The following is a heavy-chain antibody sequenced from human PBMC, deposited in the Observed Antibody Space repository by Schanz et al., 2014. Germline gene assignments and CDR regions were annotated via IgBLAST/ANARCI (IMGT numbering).Heavy chain of an antibody. J-gene: IGHJ3*01. CDR1: GFTFSDHW. Sequence: EVQLVESGGALVQPGGSLRLSCSASGFTFSDHWMSWVRQAPGKGLVWVSRTSHDGSFTTFADSVKGRFTISRDNAKNSLYLQLNSLTAEDTAVYHCARDSRYCTGVDCKGDAFDLWGQGTLVTVSS. CDR2: TSHDGSFT. CDR3: ARDSRYCTGVDCKGDAFDL. V-gene: IGHV3-74*01. D-gene: IGHD2-8*02.